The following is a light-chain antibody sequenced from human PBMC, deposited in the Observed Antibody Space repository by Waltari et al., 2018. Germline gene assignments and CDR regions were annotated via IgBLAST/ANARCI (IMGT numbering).Light chain of an antibody. V-gene: IGKV1-8*01. CDR1: QGISSY. J-gene: IGKJ1*01. Sequence: AIRMTQSPSSFSASTGDRVTITCRASQGISSYLAWYQQKPGKTPKLLIYAASTLQSGVPSMCSGSGSGTYFTLTISCLHAEDFATYYCQQYYSYPWTFGQGTKVEIK. CDR2: AAS. CDR3: QQYYSYPWT.